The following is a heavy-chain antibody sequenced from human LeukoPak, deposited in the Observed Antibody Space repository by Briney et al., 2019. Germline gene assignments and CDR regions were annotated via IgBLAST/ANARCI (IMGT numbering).Heavy chain of an antibody. D-gene: IGHD3-3*01. V-gene: IGHV3-30*02. CDR3: AKDRPHTIFGVVISPLDY. J-gene: IGHJ4*02. Sequence: GGSLRLSCAASGFTFSSYSMNWVRQAPGKGLEWVAFIRYDGSNKYYADSVKGRFTISRDNSKNTLYLQMNSLRAEDTAVYYCAKDRPHTIFGVVISPLDYWGQGTLVTVSS. CDR1: GFTFSSYS. CDR2: IRYDGSNK.